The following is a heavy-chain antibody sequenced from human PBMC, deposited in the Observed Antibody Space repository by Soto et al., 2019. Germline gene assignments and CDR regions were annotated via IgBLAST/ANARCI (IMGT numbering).Heavy chain of an antibody. D-gene: IGHD3-3*01. V-gene: IGHV3-48*02. J-gene: IGHJ4*02. CDR2: ISSSSSTL. CDR3: ARDRLDFWKGNFDY. Sequence: GGSLRLSCAASGFTFSSYSMNWVRQAPGKGLEWVSYISSSSSTLYYADSVKGRFTISRDNAKNSLYLQINSLRDEDTAVYYCARDRLDFWKGNFDYWGQGTLVTVSS. CDR1: GFTFSSYS.